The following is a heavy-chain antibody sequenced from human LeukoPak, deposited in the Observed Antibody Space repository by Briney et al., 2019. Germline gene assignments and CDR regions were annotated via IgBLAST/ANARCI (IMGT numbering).Heavy chain of an antibody. CDR1: GFTVSSNS. CDR3: ARRDTTGWYHHFDY. V-gene: IGHV3-53*01. J-gene: IGHJ4*02. Sequence: PGGSLRLSCAASGFTVSSNSMTWVRQAPGKGLEWVSILYNGGGANYADSVKGRFTISRDNSRNTLSLQMNSLRAEDTAVYYCARRDTTGWYHHFDYWGQGTLVTVSS. CDR2: LYNGGGA. D-gene: IGHD6-19*01.